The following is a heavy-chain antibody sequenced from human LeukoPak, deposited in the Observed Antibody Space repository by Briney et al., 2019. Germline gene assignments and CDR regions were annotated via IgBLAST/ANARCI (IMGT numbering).Heavy chain of an antibody. J-gene: IGHJ3*02. V-gene: IGHV3-30-3*01. CDR1: GFTLSGYV. CDR3: ARPYCGGDCYSFLDAFDI. D-gene: IGHD2-21*02. Sequence: GGSLRLFCAASGFTLSGYVMHWVRQAPGKGLEWGAVISYGGGNKYYADSVKGRFSISRDNSKNTMYLQMNSLRDEDTALYYCARPYCGGDCYSFLDAFDIWGQGTMVTVSS. CDR2: ISYGGGNK.